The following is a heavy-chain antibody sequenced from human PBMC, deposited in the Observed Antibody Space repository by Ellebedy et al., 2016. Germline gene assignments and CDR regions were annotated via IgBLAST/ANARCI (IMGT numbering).Heavy chain of an antibody. J-gene: IGHJ6*02. CDR1: GFTFSGSA. Sequence: GESLKISCAASGFTFSGSAMHWVRQASGKGLEWVGRIRSKANSYATAYAASVKGRFTISRDDSKNTLYLQMNSLRAEDTAVYYCARAYYYDSSGYYRWDYYYYGMDVWGQGTTVTVSS. CDR2: IRSKANSYAT. V-gene: IGHV3-73*01. D-gene: IGHD3-22*01. CDR3: ARAYYYDSSGYYRWDYYYYGMDV.